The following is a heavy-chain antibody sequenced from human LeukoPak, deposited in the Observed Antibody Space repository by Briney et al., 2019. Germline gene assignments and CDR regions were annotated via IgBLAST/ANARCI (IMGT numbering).Heavy chain of an antibody. V-gene: IGHV4-34*01. CDR2: INHGGST. J-gene: IGHJ6*03. CDR1: GGSFSGYD. CDR3: AQWGNNMDV. D-gene: IGHD3-16*01. Sequence: SETLSLTCAVYGGSFSGYDWHWFRQPPGKRLEWIGEINHGGSTKYNPSLKSRVTISIDTSKNQFSLKLSSVTAADTAVYYCAQWGNNMDVWGKGIKATVSS.